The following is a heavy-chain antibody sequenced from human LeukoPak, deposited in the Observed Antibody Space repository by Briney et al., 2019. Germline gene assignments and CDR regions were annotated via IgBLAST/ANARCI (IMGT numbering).Heavy chain of an antibody. CDR3: ARESSGSYWG. CDR1: GFTFSSYW. D-gene: IGHD3-10*01. V-gene: IGHV3-74*01. J-gene: IGHJ4*02. Sequence: GGSLRLSCVASGFTFSSYWVHWVRQVAGKGPVWVARISVDGSTTSYADSVKGRFTISRDNAKNTLYLQMNSLRVDDTGVYYCARESSGSYWGWGQGTLVTVSS. CDR2: ISVDGSTT.